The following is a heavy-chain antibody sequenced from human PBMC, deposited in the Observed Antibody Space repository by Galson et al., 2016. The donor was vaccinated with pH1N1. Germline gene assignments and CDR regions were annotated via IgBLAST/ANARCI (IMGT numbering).Heavy chain of an antibody. D-gene: IGHD1-26*01. CDR3: AHNRQRSGGTYYRPFDY. J-gene: IGHJ4*02. V-gene: IGHV2-5*02. CDR1: GFSLSTRGVG. Sequence: PALVKPTQTLTLTCTFSGFSLSTRGVGVGWIRQSPGKALEWLALIYWDDDKRYSPSLKSRLTITKDTSKNQMVLTMTNMDPVDTATYYCAHNRQRSGGTYYRPFDYWGQGTLVTVSS. CDR2: IYWDDDK.